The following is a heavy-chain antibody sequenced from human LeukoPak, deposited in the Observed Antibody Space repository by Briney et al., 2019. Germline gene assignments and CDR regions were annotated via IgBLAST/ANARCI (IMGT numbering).Heavy chain of an antibody. Sequence: ASVKVSCKASGYTFTGYYMHWVRQAPGQGLEWMGWINPNSGGTNYAQKFQGWVTMTRDTSISTAYMELSRLRSDDTAVYYCARSGDRGLDYYYGMDVWGQGTTVTVSS. D-gene: IGHD7-27*01. J-gene: IGHJ6*02. CDR2: INPNSGGT. V-gene: IGHV1-2*04. CDR3: ARSGDRGLDYYYGMDV. CDR1: GYTFTGYY.